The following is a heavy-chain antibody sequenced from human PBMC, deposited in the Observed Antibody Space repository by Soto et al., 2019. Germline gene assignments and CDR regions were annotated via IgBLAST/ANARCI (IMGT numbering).Heavy chain of an antibody. V-gene: IGHV1-69*13. CDR1: GGTFSSYA. CDR2: IIPIFGTA. J-gene: IGHJ4*02. Sequence: SVKVSCKASGGTFSSYAISWVRQAPGQGLESMGRIIPIFGTANYAQKFQGRVTITADESTSTAYMELSSLRSEDTAVYYCARDRRTTDYDILTGYYSPGDFDYWGQGTLVTVSA. CDR3: ARDRRTTDYDILTGYYSPGDFDY. D-gene: IGHD3-9*01.